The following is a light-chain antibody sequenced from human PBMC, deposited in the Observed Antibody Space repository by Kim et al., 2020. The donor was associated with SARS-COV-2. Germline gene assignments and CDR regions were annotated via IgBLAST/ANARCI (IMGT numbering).Light chain of an antibody. CDR2: RND. J-gene: IGLJ3*02. CDR3: VTWDDSLSAQV. CDR1: SPNIGTNF. Sequence: GQRVTISCSGSSPNIGTNFVCWYQQLPGTAPKLLIYRNDHRPSGVPDRFSGSKSGTSASLAISGLRSEDEADYYCVTWDDSLSAQVFGGGTQLTVL. V-gene: IGLV1-47*01.